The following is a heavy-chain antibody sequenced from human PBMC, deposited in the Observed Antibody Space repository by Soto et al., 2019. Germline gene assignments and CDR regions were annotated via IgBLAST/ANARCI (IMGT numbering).Heavy chain of an antibody. D-gene: IGHD1-20*01. CDR3: ARANILLRITGNWFYP. J-gene: IGHJ5*02. V-gene: IGHV4-30-4*01. CDR2: IYYSGST. CDR1: GVSIISGDYY. Sequence: SETLSLTCTVSGVSIISGDYYWIWIRQPPGKGLEWIGYIYYSGSTYYNPSLKSRVTISVDTSKNQFSLKLSSVTAADTAVYYCARANILLRITGNWFYPSGQGTLVPVSS.